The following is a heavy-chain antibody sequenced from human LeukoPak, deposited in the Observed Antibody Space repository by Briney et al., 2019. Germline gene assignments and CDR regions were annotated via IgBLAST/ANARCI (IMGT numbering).Heavy chain of an antibody. CDR3: ARDPFEH. Sequence: PGGSPRLSCEASGFTLSNRWMTWVRQAPGKGLEWVATITQGGSEKFYVDSVKGRFTISGDNAKNSLYLQMNSLRAEDTAVYYCARDPFEHWGQGTLVTVSS. CDR1: GFTLSNRW. J-gene: IGHJ1*01. V-gene: IGHV3-7*01. CDR2: ITQGGSEK.